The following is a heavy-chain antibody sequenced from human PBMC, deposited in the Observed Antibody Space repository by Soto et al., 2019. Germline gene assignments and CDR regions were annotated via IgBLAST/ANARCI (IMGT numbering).Heavy chain of an antibody. D-gene: IGHD1-1*01. V-gene: IGHV3-30-3*01. J-gene: IGHJ6*02. CDR1: GVTFGTYA. Sequence: XGSLRLSCFASGVTFGTYAIHWVRLAPGKGLQWVALISYEGSNTYYADSVKGRFTVSRDNSKNTLYLQMNSLRPEDTGVYYCARVTPGNNLYYFYGLDVWGQGTSVTV. CDR2: ISYEGSNT. CDR3: ARVTPGNNLYYFYGLDV.